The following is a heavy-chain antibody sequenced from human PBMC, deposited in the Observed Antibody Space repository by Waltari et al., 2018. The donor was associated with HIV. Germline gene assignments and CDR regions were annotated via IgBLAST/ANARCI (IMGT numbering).Heavy chain of an antibody. J-gene: IGHJ6*02. CDR1: GGSLSSSRYY. D-gene: IGHD3-3*01. CDR2: VYYSWGA. Sequence: MQLQESGPRLVKPSETLSLKCTVSGGSLSSSRYYCGWIRQSPVKRLDWIGNVYYSWGAKYDPSFQSRATISGDTSKNESSLRLASRTAADTAVDDCERDQRGDYVFWVGPNYTYGMDIWGPGTMVIVSS. V-gene: IGHV4-39*07. CDR3: ERDQRGDYVFWVGPNYTYGMDI.